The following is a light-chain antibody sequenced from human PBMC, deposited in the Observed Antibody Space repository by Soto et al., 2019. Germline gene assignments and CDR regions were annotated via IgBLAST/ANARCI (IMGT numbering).Light chain of an antibody. CDR1: QDVSRY. CDR2: AAS. J-gene: IGKJ3*01. CDR3: QQLNSYVFA. Sequence: DIQLTQSPSFLSASVGDRVTITCRASQDVSRYLAWYQQKPGKAPNLLIYAASTLRSGVPSRFSGSGSETEFTLTISSLQPEHFATYYCQQLNSYVFAFGPGTKVDIK. V-gene: IGKV1-9*01.